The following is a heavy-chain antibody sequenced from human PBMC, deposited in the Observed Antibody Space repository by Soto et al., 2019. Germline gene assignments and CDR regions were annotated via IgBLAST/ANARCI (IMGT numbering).Heavy chain of an antibody. Sequence: SVKVSCKASGGTFSSYAISWVLQAPGQGLEWMGWIIPIFGTANYAQKFQGRVTITADESTSTAYMELSSLRSEDTAVYYCARGRGPMVRGVIITYYYYYGMDVWGQGTTVTVSS. CDR2: IIPIFGTA. J-gene: IGHJ6*02. D-gene: IGHD3-10*01. V-gene: IGHV1-69*13. CDR1: GGTFSSYA. CDR3: ARGRGPMVRGVIITYYYYYGMDV.